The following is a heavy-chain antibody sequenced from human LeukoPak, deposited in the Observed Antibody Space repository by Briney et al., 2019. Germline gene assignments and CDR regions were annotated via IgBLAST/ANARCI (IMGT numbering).Heavy chain of an antibody. D-gene: IGHD3-22*01. J-gene: IGHJ4*02. V-gene: IGHV3-30*02. CDR2: IRYDGSNK. CDR1: GVTLSSYG. CDR3: AKVPYYFDSF. Sequence: GGSLRLSCAASGVTLSSYGMHWVRQARGKGVEGVAFIRYDGSNKYYADSVKGRFTISRDKSKNKLYVQMNSLGGEDTAVYYCAKVPYYFDSFWVQETLITVSS.